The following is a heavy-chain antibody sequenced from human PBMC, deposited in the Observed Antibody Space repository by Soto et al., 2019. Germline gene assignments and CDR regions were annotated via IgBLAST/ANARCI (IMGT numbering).Heavy chain of an antibody. CDR2: IYHSGST. CDR3: ARNDCSGGSCYSKWFDP. J-gene: IGHJ5*02. D-gene: IGHD2-15*01. V-gene: IGHV4-34*01. CDR1: GGSFSGYY. Sequence: SETLSLTCAVYGGSFSGYYWSWIRQPPGKGLEWIGYIYHSGSTYYNPSLKSRVTISVDRSKNQFSLKLSSVTAADTAVYYCARNDCSGGSCYSKWFDPWGQGTLVTVSS.